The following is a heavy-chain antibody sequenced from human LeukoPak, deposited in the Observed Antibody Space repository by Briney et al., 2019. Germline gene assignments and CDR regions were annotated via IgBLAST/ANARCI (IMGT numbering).Heavy chain of an antibody. Sequence: PGASLRLSCAASGFIFSNYAMSWVRQAPGKGLEWVSAIGGRDGGTYYADSVKGRFTVSRDDPKNTLYLQMNTLRVETRPYYCAKWGDYDILTGYYDSDYWGHGTLVTVSS. D-gene: IGHD3-9*01. J-gene: IGHJ4*01. CDR2: IGGRDGGT. V-gene: IGHV3-23*01. CDR1: GFIFSNYA. CDR3: AKWGDYDILTGYYDSDY.